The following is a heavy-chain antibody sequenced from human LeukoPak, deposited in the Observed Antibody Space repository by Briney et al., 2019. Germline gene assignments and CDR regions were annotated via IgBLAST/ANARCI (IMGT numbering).Heavy chain of an antibody. J-gene: IGHJ3*02. CDR3: ARDSALRAYSSSWYAFDI. CDR1: GGTFSSYT. V-gene: IGHV1-69*04. D-gene: IGHD6-13*01. CDR2: IIPILGIA. Sequence: ASVKVSCKASGGTFSSYTISWVRQAPGQGLEWMGRIIPILGIANYAQKFQGRVTFTADKSTSTAYMELSSLRSEDTAVYYCARDSALRAYSSSWYAFDIWGQGTMVTVSS.